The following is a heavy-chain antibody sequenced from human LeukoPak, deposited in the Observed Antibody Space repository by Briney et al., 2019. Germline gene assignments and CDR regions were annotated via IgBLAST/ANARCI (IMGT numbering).Heavy chain of an antibody. V-gene: IGHV3-9*01. CDR2: ISWNSGSI. D-gene: IGHD5-18*01. J-gene: IGHJ3*02. Sequence: PGGSLRLSCAASGFTFDDYAMHWVRRAPGKDLEWVSGISWNSGSIGYADSVKGRFTISRDNAKNSLYLQMNSLRAEDTALYYCAKAHRVTGAFDIWGQGTLVTVSS. CDR3: AKAHRVTGAFDI. CDR1: GFTFDDYA.